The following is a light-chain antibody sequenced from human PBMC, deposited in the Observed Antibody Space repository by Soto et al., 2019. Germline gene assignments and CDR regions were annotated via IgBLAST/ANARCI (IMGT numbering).Light chain of an antibody. CDR1: QSVSSN. Sequence: EKVMTQSPATLSVSPGERATLSCRASQSVSSNLAWYQQKPGQAPRLLIYGASTRATGIPARFSGSGSGTGFTFTISSLQSEDFAAYYCQQYSDRPITFGQGTRLEIK. J-gene: IGKJ5*01. CDR2: GAS. V-gene: IGKV3-15*01. CDR3: QQYSDRPIT.